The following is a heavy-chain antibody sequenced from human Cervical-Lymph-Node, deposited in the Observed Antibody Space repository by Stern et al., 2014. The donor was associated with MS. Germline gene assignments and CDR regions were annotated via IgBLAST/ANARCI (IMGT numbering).Heavy chain of an antibody. Sequence: VQLLESGAEVKKPGASVKVSCKASGNTFTRYYIHWVRQAPGQRLEWMGIINPSAGSTNYAQKFQGRVTMTRDTSTSTVYMELSSLRSEDTAVYYCAREVAGHRLGMMDVWGQGTTVTVSS. CDR1: GNTFTRYY. CDR2: INPSAGST. V-gene: IGHV1-46*01. J-gene: IGHJ6*02. D-gene: IGHD6-19*01. CDR3: AREVAGHRLGMMDV.